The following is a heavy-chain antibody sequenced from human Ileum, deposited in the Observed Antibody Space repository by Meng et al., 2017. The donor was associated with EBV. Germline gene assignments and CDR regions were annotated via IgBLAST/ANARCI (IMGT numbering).Heavy chain of an antibody. CDR1: GYTFTRRA. CDR2: INTDTSNP. D-gene: IGHD2-2*01. V-gene: IGHV7-4-1*01. Sequence: VHRVQSGSELKPPGASVKVSCKASGYTFTRRAIHWVRQAPGQGLEWMGWINTDTSNPTYAQGLTGRFVFSLDTSVSTAYLQIGSLMAEDTAVYYCARGEGGYCSTTTCYLGTWGQGTLVTVSS. J-gene: IGHJ4*02. CDR3: ARGEGGYCSTTTCYLGT.